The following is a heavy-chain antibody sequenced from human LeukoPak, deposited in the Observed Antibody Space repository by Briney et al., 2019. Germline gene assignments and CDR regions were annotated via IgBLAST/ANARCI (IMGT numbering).Heavy chain of an antibody. CDR3: ARDGQQLAPYAMDV. J-gene: IGHJ6*02. V-gene: IGHV3-33*01. D-gene: IGHD6-13*01. CDR2: IWYDGSNK. Sequence: PGGPLRLSWAASGFRFGSHAVHWVRQAPGKGLEWLAQIWYDGSNKYYMDSVKGPFTTSRDNSKNTVYLQMNSLRAEDTAVYFCARDGQQLAPYAMDVWGQGTTVTVSS. CDR1: GFRFGSHA.